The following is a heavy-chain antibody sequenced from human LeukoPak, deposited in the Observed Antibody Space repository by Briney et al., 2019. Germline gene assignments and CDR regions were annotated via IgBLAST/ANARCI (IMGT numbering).Heavy chain of an antibody. CDR1: GFTFSSYW. CDR2: IKQDGSEK. CDR3: ARGKTKNYSSSWPC. J-gene: IGHJ4*02. Sequence: HPGGSLRLSCAASGFTFSSYWMSWVRQAPGKGLEWVANIKQDGSEKYYVDSVKGRFTISRDNAKNSLYLQMNSLRAEDTAVYYCARGKTKNYSSSWPCWGQGTLVTVSS. V-gene: IGHV3-7*01. D-gene: IGHD6-13*01.